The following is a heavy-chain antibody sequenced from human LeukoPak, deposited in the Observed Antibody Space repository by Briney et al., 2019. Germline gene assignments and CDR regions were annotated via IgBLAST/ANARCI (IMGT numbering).Heavy chain of an antibody. D-gene: IGHD2-15*01. CDR2: INPSDIST. J-gene: IGHJ4*02. CDR3: GRVNSGGYRLDY. CDR1: GYIFTSYY. Sequence: ASVKVSCKASGYIFTSYYIHWVRQAPGQGLEWMGAINPSDISTTYAQKFQGRVTMTRDTHTSTVYMQLTSLRSEDTAVYYCGRVNSGGYRLDYWGQGTLVTVSS. V-gene: IGHV1-46*01.